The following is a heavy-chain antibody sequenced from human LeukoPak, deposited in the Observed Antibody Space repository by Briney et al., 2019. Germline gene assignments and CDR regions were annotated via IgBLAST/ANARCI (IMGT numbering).Heavy chain of an antibody. V-gene: IGHV3-30-3*01. CDR3: ARVGQYCSSTSCYPAD. D-gene: IGHD2-2*01. CDR1: GFTFSSYA. J-gene: IGHJ4*02. Sequence: QSGGSLRLSCAASGFTFSSYAMHWVRQAPGKGLEWVAVISYDGSNKYYADSVKGRFTISRDNSKNTLYLQMNSLRAEDTAVYYCARVGQYCSSTSCYPADWGQGTLVTVSS. CDR2: ISYDGSNK.